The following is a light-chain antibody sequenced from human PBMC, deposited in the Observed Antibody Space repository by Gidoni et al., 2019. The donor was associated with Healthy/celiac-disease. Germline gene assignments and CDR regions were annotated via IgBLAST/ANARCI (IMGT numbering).Light chain of an antibody. CDR1: QSISSW. Sequence: VGDRVTITCRASQSISSWLAWYQQKPGKAPKLLIYDASSLESGVPSRFSGSGSGTEFTITISSLQPDDFATYYCQQYNSYSLTFGGGTKVEIK. CDR2: DAS. J-gene: IGKJ4*01. V-gene: IGKV1-5*01. CDR3: QQYNSYSLT.